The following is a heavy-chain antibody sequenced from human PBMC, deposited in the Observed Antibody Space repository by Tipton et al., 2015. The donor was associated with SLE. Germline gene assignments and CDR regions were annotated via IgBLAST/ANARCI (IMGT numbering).Heavy chain of an antibody. CDR1: GGSISSYY. CDR2: IYYRGST. V-gene: IGHV4-59*01. CDR3: ARAYQGFWSGYVAIYNYMDV. Sequence: TLSLTCTVSGGSISSYYWSWIRQPPGKGLEWIGYIYYRGSTNYNPSLKSRVTISVDTSKNQFSLKLSSVTAADTAVYYCARAYQGFWSGYVAIYNYMDVWGKGTTVTVSS. D-gene: IGHD3-3*01. J-gene: IGHJ6*03.